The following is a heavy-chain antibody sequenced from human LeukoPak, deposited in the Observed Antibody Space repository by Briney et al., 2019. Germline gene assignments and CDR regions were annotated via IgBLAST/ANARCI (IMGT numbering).Heavy chain of an antibody. V-gene: IGHV1-46*01. CDR2: INPSGGST. J-gene: IGHJ6*02. CDR1: GYTFTSYY. Sequence: ASVKVSCKASGYTFTSYYMHWVRQAPGQGLEWMGIINPSGGSTSYAQKFQGRVTMTRDTSTSTVYMELSSLRSEDTAVCYCARDLGVLVPAAIRNYYGMDVWGQGTTVTVSS. CDR3: ARDLGVLVPAAIRNYYGMDV. D-gene: IGHD2-2*02.